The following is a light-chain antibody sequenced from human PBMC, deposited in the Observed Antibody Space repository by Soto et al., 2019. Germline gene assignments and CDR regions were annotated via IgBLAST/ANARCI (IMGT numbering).Light chain of an antibody. CDR2: GAS. Sequence: EIVLTQSPGTLSLSLGERATLSCRASQSISSTYLAWYQQKLGQAPRLLIYGASSRATGIPDRFSGSGSGADFTLTTSRLEPEDFAMYYCQQYGSSPPYTFGQGTKLEIK. V-gene: IGKV3-20*01. CDR1: QSISSTY. J-gene: IGKJ2*01. CDR3: QQYGSSPPYT.